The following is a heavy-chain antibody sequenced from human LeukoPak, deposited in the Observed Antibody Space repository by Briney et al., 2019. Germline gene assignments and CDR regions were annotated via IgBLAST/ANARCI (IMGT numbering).Heavy chain of an antibody. CDR2: INPNSGGT. J-gene: IGHJ4*02. V-gene: IGHV1-2*02. D-gene: IGHD3-22*01. CDR1: GYTFTGYY. CDR3: ATYRDYYDSSGYYLDFDY. Sequence: ASVKVSCKAPGYTFTGYYMHWVRQAPGQGLEWMGWINPNSGGTNYAQKFQGRVTMTRDTSISTAYMELSRLRSDDTAVYYCATYRDYYDSSGYYLDFDYWGQGTLVTVSS.